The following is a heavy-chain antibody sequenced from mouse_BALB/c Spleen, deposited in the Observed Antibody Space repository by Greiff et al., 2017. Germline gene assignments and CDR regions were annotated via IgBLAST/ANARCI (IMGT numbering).Heavy chain of an antibody. D-gene: IGHD1-1*01. CDR2: ISYSGST. J-gene: IGHJ1*01. CDR1: GDSITSGY. V-gene: IGHV3-8*02. CDR3: ARKRDYYGRDWYFDV. Sequence: EVKLQESGPSLVKPSQTLSLTCSVTGDSITSGYWNWIRKFPGNKLEYMGYISYSGSTYYNPSLKSRISITRDTSKNQYYLQLNSVTTEDTATYYCARKRDYYGRDWYFDVWGAGTTVTVSS.